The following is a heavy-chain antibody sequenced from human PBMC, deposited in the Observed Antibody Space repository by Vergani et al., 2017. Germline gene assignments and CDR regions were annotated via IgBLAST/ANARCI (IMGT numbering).Heavy chain of an antibody. D-gene: IGHD3-22*01. CDR1: EFTFSSYG. CDR2: ISYDGSNK. V-gene: IGHV3-30*18. CDR3: AKGSEVDSSGYYYWGDAFDI. J-gene: IGHJ3*02. Sequence: QVQLVESGGGVVQPGRSLRLSCAASEFTFSSYGMHWVRQAPGKGLEWVAVISYDGSNKYYADSVKGRFTISRDNSKNMLYLQMNSLRAEDTAVYYCAKGSEVDSSGYYYWGDAFDIWGQGTMVTVSS.